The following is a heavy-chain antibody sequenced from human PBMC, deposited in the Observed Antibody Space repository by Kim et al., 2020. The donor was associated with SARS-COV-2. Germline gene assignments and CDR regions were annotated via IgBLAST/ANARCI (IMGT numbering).Heavy chain of an antibody. CDR3: ARLFADSSGYPPHSY. D-gene: IGHD3-22*01. CDR2: INYSGSS. Sequence: SETLSLTCTVSGGSISSSSYYWGWIRQPTGKGLEWIGSINYSGSSYYNPSLKSRVTISVDTSKNQFSLKLSSVTAADTAEYYCARLFADSSGYPPHSYWGQGTLVTVSS. J-gene: IGHJ4*02. CDR1: GGSISSSSYY. V-gene: IGHV4-39*01.